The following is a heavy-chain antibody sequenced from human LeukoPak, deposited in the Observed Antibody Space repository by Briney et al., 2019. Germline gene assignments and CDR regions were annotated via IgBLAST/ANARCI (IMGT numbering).Heavy chain of an antibody. J-gene: IGHJ5*02. CDR1: GYTFTGYY. V-gene: IGHV1-2*02. Sequence: GASVKVSCKASGYTFTGYYMHWVRQAPGQGLEWMGWINPNSGGTNYAQKFQGRVTMTRDTSISTAYMELSRMRSDDTAVYYCAESGYSGYDSWFDPWGQGTLVTVSS. CDR2: INPNSGGT. D-gene: IGHD5-12*01. CDR3: AESGYSGYDSWFDP.